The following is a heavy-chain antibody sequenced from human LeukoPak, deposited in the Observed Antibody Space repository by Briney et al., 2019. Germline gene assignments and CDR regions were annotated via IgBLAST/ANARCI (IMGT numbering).Heavy chain of an antibody. CDR1: GGSISSYY. D-gene: IGHD3-22*01. CDR2: IYYSGST. CDR3: ARLLYDSSGYFSSADDLRLWWFDP. J-gene: IGHJ5*02. Sequence: SETLSLTCTVSGGSISSYYWSWIRQPPGKGLEWIGYIYYSGSTNYNPSLKSRVTISVDTSKNQFSLKLSSVTAADTAVYYCARLLYDSSGYFSSADDLRLWWFDPWGQGTLVTVSS. V-gene: IGHV4-59*01.